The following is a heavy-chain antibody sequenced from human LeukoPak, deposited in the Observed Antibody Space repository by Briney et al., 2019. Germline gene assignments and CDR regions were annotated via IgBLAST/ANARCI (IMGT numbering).Heavy chain of an antibody. D-gene: IGHD3-10*01. CDR3: ARRITMVRGDNWFDP. Sequence: SETLSLTCTVSGGSISSSSYYWGWIRQPPGKGLEWIGSIHYSGSTYYNPSLKSRVTISVDTSKNQFSLKLSSVTAADTAVYYCARRITMVRGDNWFDPWGQGTLVTVSS. V-gene: IGHV4-39*01. CDR2: IHYSGST. J-gene: IGHJ5*02. CDR1: GGSISSSSYY.